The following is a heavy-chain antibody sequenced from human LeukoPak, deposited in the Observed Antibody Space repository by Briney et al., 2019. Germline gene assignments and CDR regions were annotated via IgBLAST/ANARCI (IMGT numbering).Heavy chain of an antibody. CDR1: EFTFSSCW. Sequence: PGGSLRLSCAASEFTFSSCWMSWVRQAPGKGLEGVASIKQDGSEKYYVDSVKGRVTISRDNAKNSLYLQTNSLRAEDTAVYYCARVFGAGYSDYWGQGTLVTVSS. D-gene: IGHD4/OR15-4a*01. CDR2: IKQDGSEK. V-gene: IGHV3-7*01. J-gene: IGHJ4*02. CDR3: ARVFGAGYSDY.